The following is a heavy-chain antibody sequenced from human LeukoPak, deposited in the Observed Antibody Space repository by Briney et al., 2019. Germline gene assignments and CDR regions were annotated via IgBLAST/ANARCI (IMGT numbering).Heavy chain of an antibody. V-gene: IGHV4-38-2*02. D-gene: IGHD3-10*01. CDR1: GYSISSGYY. Sequence: PSETLSLTCTVSGYSISSGYYWGWIRQPPGKGLEWIGSIYYSGSTYYNPSLKSRVTISVDTSKNQFSLKLSSVTAADTAVYYCAREPRYGSGPYYFDYWGQGTLVTVSS. CDR3: AREPRYGSGPYYFDY. CDR2: IYYSGST. J-gene: IGHJ4*02.